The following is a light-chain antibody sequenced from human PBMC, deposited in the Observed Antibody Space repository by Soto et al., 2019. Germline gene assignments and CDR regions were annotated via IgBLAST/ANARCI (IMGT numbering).Light chain of an antibody. Sequence: DIVMTHSPLSLPVTPGEPASISCRSSQSLLHSNGYYYLDWYLQKPGQSPQLLIYLGSNRASGVPDRFSGSGSGTDFTLNLSRVEAEDVGVYYCMQAIQTRTFGQGTKV. J-gene: IGKJ1*01. CDR2: LGS. CDR1: QSLLHSNGYYY. CDR3: MQAIQTRT. V-gene: IGKV2-28*01.